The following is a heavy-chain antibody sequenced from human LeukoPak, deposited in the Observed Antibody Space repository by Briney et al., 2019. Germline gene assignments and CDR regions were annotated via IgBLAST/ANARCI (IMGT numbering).Heavy chain of an antibody. CDR3: AKRSGYTTGWFFDF. V-gene: IGHV3-23*01. J-gene: IGHJ4*02. CDR1: GFSFSSYA. CDR2: ISGSGDNT. Sequence: GALRLSCAASGFSFSSYAMSWVRQAPGKGLEWVSSISGSGDNTYYGESVKGRFTISRDNSKNTLFLQMNSLRAEDRAVFYCAKRSGYTTGWFFDFWGQGTLVTVSS. D-gene: IGHD6-19*01.